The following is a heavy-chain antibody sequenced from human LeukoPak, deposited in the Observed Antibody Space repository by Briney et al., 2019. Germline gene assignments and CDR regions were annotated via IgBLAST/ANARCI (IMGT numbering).Heavy chain of an antibody. CDR1: GYTFTSYD. D-gene: IGHD6-13*01. CDR3: ARGLRSHIAAAGKRYYFDY. J-gene: IGHJ4*02. CDR2: MNPNSGNT. Sequence: GASVKVSCEASGYTFTSYDINWVRQAPGQGLEWMGWMNPNSGNTGYAQKFQGRVTITRNTSISTAYMELSSLRSEDTAVYYCARGLRSHIAAAGKRYYFDYWGQGTLVTVSS. V-gene: IGHV1-8*03.